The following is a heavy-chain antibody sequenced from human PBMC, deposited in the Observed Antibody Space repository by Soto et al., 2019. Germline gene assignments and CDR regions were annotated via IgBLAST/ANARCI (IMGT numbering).Heavy chain of an antibody. CDR3: VRDTRDHTTGYKSPHYYCHGMEV. CDR2: LNGSGDTV. CDR1: GFTSIDYG. V-gene: IGHV3-23*01. J-gene: IGHJ6*02. Sequence: GGSLRLSCSASGFTSIDYGMTWVRTAPGKGLEWVAGLNGSGDTVDILQYAKGRVASSREHSTSTVHQEMNSLRSEDTAEYYCVRDTRDHTTGYKSPHYYCHGMEVGGQASTVPVTS. D-gene: IGHD4-4*01.